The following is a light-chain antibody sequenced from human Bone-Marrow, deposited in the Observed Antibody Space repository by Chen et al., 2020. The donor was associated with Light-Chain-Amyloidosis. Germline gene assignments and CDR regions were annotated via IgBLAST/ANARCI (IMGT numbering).Light chain of an antibody. Sequence: SYELTQPPSVSVSPGQTARITCSGDDLPTKYAYWYQQKPGQAPVLVIHRDTERPSGISERFSGSRSGTTATLTISGVHAEDEADYRWQSADSSGTYEVIFGGGTKLTGL. CDR2: RDT. CDR3: QSADSSGTYEVI. J-gene: IGLJ2*01. CDR1: DLPTKY. V-gene: IGLV3-25*03.